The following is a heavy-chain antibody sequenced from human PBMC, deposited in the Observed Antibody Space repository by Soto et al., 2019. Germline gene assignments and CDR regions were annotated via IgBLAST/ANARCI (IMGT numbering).Heavy chain of an antibody. CDR2: ISGSGSSI. Sequence: GGSLRLSCAAPGFTFSNYAMTWVRQAPGKGLEWVSGISGSGSSIYYADSVKGRFTISRDNSKNTLYLQMNSLRAEDTAVYYCAKGGDSSSWKNWFDPWGQGTLVTVSS. CDR1: GFTFSNYA. CDR3: AKGGDSSSWKNWFDP. J-gene: IGHJ5*02. V-gene: IGHV3-23*01. D-gene: IGHD6-13*01.